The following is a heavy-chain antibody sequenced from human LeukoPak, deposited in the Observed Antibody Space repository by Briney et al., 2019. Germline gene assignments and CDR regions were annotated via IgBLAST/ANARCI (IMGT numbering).Heavy chain of an antibody. Sequence: ASVKVSCKASGYSFTDYYIHWVRQAPGQGLEWMGWINPFSGGTKYAQKFQGWVTMTRDTSISTAYIELSRLTSDDTAVYYCARGGYDLDYWGQGTLVTVSS. V-gene: IGHV1-2*04. CDR1: GYSFTDYY. J-gene: IGHJ4*02. CDR3: ARGGYDLDY. D-gene: IGHD3-22*01. CDR2: INPFSGGT.